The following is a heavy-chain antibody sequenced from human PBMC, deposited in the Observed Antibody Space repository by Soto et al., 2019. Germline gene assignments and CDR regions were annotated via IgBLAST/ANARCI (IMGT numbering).Heavy chain of an antibody. CDR2: ISPMFGAA. V-gene: IGHV1-69*19. J-gene: IGHJ4*02. CDR3: ARDFQVHTPAFVY. D-gene: IGHD3-10*01. Sequence: QVQLVQSGAEMKKPGSSVKVSCQSSGGTFNTYAMNWVRQAPGQGPEWMGDISPMFGAANYAPKFPGRVTITADDSTGTSYMQLSSLTSEDTALYFCARDFQVHTPAFVYWGQGTLVTVSS. CDR1: GGTFNTYA.